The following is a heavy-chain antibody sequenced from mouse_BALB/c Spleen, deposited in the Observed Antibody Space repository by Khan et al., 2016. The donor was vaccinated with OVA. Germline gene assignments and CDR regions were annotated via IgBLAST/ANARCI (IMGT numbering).Heavy chain of an antibody. Sequence: QVQLKQSGAELAKPGASVKMSCKASGYTFTTYWMHWIKQRPGQGLEWIGYIYPTSGYTDYNEKFKDKATLTADKSSSTAYMQLSSLTSDDSAVYECARDGIDYWGQGTALTVSS. CDR2: IYPTSGYT. J-gene: IGHJ2*01. CDR3: ARDGIDY. D-gene: IGHD2-3*01. CDR1: GYTFTTYW. V-gene: IGHV1-7*01.